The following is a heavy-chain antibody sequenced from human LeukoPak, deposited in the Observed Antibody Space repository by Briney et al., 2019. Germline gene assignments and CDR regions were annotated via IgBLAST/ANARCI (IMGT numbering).Heavy chain of an antibody. CDR1: GGSISSYY. D-gene: IGHD3-10*01. J-gene: IGHJ4*02. V-gene: IGHV4-4*07. CDR2: IYTSGST. Sequence: PSETLSLACTVSGGSISSYYWSWIRQPAGKGLEWIGRIYTSGSTNYNPSLKSRVTMSVDTSKNQFSLKLSSVTAADTAVYYCARVVSSVRGVAFDYWGQGTLVTVSS. CDR3: ARVVSSVRGVAFDY.